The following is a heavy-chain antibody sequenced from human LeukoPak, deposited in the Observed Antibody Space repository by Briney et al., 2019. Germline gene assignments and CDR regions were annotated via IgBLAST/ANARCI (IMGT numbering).Heavy chain of an antibody. CDR1: GFTFSSYA. V-gene: IGHV3-30-3*01. CDR2: ISYNGSTE. CDR3: ARALGPTARPPFDF. J-gene: IGHJ4*02. Sequence: GGSLTLSCAASGFTFSSYALHWVRQAPGKGLEWEADISYNGSTEYYADFVKRRFTISKDNTKHTLYMLITVLTAEATAEYYWARALGPTARPPFDFWGQGTLVTVSS. D-gene: IGHD2-2*01.